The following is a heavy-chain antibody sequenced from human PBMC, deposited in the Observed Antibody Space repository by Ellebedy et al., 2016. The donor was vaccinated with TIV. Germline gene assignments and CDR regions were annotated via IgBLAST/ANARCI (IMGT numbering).Heavy chain of an antibody. V-gene: IGHV3-30*18. J-gene: IGHJ4*02. Sequence: GESLKISCAASGLTFSSFAIHWVRRAPGKGLEWVAVISDDGSNKYYIDSVKGRFTISRDNSKNTLYLQMNSLRAEDTAVYYCAKIRAQWEPLDYWGQGTLVTVSS. CDR2: ISDDGSNK. CDR1: GLTFSSFA. CDR3: AKIRAQWEPLDY. D-gene: IGHD1-26*01.